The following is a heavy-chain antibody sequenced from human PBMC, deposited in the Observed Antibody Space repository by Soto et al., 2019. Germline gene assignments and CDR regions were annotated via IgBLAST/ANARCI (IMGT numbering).Heavy chain of an antibody. J-gene: IGHJ5*02. CDR3: VHRVRGFDP. Sequence: QITLKESGPTLVKPTQTLTLTCTFSGFSLSTSGVGVGWIRQPPGKALEWLAIIYWDDDERYRPSLKSRLTXXKDTSKNQVVLTMTNMDPVDTATYYCVHRVRGFDPWGQGTLVTVSS. CDR2: IYWDDDE. V-gene: IGHV2-5*02. CDR1: GFSLSTSGVG.